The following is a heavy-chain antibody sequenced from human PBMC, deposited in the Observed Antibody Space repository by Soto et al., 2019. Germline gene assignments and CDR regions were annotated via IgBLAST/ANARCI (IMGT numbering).Heavy chain of an antibody. CDR1: GFTFSSYA. D-gene: IGHD6-19*01. J-gene: IGHJ4*02. CDR3: AKDEDWRGIAVAGLDY. CDR2: ISGSGGST. Sequence: GGSLRLSCAASGFTFSSYAMSWVRQAPGKGLEWVSAISGSGGSTYYADSVKGRFTISRDNSKNTLYLQMNSLRAEDTAVYYCAKDEDWRGIAVAGLDYWGQGTLVTVSS. V-gene: IGHV3-23*01.